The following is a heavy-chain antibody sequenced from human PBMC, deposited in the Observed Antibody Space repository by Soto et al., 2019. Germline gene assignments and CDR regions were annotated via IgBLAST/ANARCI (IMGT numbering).Heavy chain of an antibody. CDR2: IWYDGSNK. J-gene: IGHJ4*02. CDR3: ARDNSLFDY. D-gene: IGHD5-18*01. Sequence: GGPVRLSCAASGCTISIYGMHWVRQAPGKGLEWVAVIWYDGSNKYYADSVKGRFTISRDNSKNTLYLQMNSLRAEDTAVYYCARDNSLFDYWGQGTLVTVSS. V-gene: IGHV3-33*01. CDR1: GCTISIYG.